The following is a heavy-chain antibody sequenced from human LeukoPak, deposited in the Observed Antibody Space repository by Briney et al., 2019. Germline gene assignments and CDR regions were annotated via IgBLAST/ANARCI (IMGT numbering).Heavy chain of an antibody. J-gene: IGHJ3*01. CDR1: GGSMSDSY. CDR3: ARILDRDV. V-gene: IGHV4-4*07. Sequence: SETLSLTCSVSGGSMSDSYWYWIRHSAATGTEWIGRIHAIGSTNYNPFLESRVIMSLDMSKRQFSLTLSAVTAADTATYYCARILDRDVWGQGTLVTVSP. D-gene: IGHD3-22*01. CDR2: IHAIGST.